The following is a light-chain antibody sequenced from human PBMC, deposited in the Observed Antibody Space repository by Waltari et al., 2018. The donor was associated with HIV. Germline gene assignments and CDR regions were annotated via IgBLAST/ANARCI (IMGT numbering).Light chain of an antibody. CDR1: SSNIGNNY. V-gene: IGLV2-8*01. CDR2: EVS. Sequence: QSVLTQPPSVSAAPGQKVTISCSGSSSNIGNNYVSWYQQLPGKAPKLMIYEVSKRPSGVPDRFSGSKSANTASLTVSGLQAEDEADYYCSSYGGSANLLFGGGTKLTVL. CDR3: SSYGGSANLL. J-gene: IGLJ2*01.